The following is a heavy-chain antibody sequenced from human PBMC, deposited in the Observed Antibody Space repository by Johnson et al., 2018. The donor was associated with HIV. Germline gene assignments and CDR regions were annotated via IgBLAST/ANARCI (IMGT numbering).Heavy chain of an antibody. CDR1: GFTFSSYA. J-gene: IGHJ3*02. D-gene: IGHD1-26*01. CDR3: AKGRWEATTYDDAFDI. CDR2: ISGSGGST. V-gene: IGHV3-23*01. Sequence: VLLLESGGGVVQPGGSLRLSCAASGFTFSSYAMSWVRQAPGKGLEWVSAISGSGGSTYYADSVRGRSTISRDNSKNTRYLQMSSLRAEDTAVYYCAKGRWEATTYDDAFDIWGQGTMVTVSS.